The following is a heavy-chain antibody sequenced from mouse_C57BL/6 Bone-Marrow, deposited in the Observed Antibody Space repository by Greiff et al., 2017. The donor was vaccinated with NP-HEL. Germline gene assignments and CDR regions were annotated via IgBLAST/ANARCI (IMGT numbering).Heavy chain of an antibody. V-gene: IGHV1-4*01. CDR3: ARNYYSNYFFAY. CDR2: INPSSGYT. J-gene: IGHJ3*01. CDR1: GYTFTSYT. D-gene: IGHD2-5*01. Sequence: VQLQQSGAELARPGASVKMSCKASGYTFTSYTMHWVKQRPGQGLEWIGYINPSSGYTKYNQKFKDKATLTADKSSSTAYMQLSSLTTEDSAVYYCARNYYSNYFFAYWGQGTLVTVSA.